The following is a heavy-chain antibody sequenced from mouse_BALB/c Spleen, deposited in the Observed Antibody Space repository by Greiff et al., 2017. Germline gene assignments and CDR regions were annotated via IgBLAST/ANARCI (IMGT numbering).Heavy chain of an antibody. D-gene: IGHD1-1*01. CDR3: ARGYGSSSFAY. Sequence: VQLQQSGAELVKPWASVKLSCTASGFNIKDTYMHWVKQRPEQGLEWIGRIDPANGNTEYAPEFKGKATITADTSSNTAYLQLSSLTSEDTAVYYCARGYGSSSFAYWGQGTLVTVSA. V-gene: IGHV14-3*02. CDR1: GFNIKDTY. J-gene: IGHJ3*01. CDR2: IDPANGNT.